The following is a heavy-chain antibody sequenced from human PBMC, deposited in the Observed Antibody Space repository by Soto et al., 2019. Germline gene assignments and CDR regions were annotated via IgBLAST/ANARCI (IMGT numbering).Heavy chain of an antibody. CDR1: GFTFSIYD. J-gene: IGHJ6*02. CDR3: GRLASDAMDV. Sequence: GGSLRLSCAASGFTFSIYDMHWVRQTTGKGLEWVSSINTGGDTYSPGSVKGRFTVSRENVNNSLYLQMNSLRAEDSAVYYCGRLASDAMDVWGQGTTVTVSS. V-gene: IGHV3-13*01. CDR2: INTGGDT.